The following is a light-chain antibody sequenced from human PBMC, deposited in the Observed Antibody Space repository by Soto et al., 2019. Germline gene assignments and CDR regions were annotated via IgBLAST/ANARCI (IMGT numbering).Light chain of an antibody. V-gene: IGKV1-27*01. CDR3: QSYDGAPLT. Sequence: DIQMTQSPSSLSASVGDRVTITCRASQGVRTYLAWYQQKPGKVPKLLIDAASTLQSGVPSRFSGSGSGTDFTLTISGLQPEDVATYYCQSYDGAPLTFGPGTKVDIK. J-gene: IGKJ3*01. CDR1: QGVRTY. CDR2: AAS.